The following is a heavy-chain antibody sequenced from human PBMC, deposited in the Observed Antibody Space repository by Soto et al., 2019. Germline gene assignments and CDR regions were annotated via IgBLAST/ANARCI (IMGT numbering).Heavy chain of an antibody. Sequence: EVQLLESGGGLVQPGGSLRLSCAASGFTFSNYAMSWVRQAPGKGLEWVSRISGSAASAYYADSVKGRFTISRDNSKNTLYLQMYSLRAEDTAVYYCAKERSSGWTDTFDHWGQGSLVTVSS. CDR2: ISGSAASA. CDR1: GFTFSNYA. J-gene: IGHJ4*02. CDR3: AKERSSGWTDTFDH. D-gene: IGHD6-19*01. V-gene: IGHV3-23*01.